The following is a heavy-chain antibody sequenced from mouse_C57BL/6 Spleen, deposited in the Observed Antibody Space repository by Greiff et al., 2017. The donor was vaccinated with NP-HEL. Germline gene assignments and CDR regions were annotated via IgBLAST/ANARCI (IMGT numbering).Heavy chain of an antibody. CDR2: IYPGSGNT. CDR1: GYTFTDYY. J-gene: IGHJ1*03. D-gene: IGHD1-1*01. CDR3: ARGLTTVVATKGGYFDV. V-gene: IGHV1-84*01. Sequence: QVQLQQSGPDLVKPGASVKISCKASGYTFTDYYINWVKQRPGQGLEWIGWIYPGSGNTKYNEKFKGKATLTVDTSSSTAYMQLSSLTSEDSAVYFCARGLTTVVATKGGYFDVWGTGTTVTVSS.